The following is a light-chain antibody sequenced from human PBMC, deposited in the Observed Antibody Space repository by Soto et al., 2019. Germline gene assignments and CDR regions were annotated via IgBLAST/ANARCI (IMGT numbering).Light chain of an antibody. CDR1: QSVSSSY. V-gene: IGKV3-20*01. Sequence: EIVLTQSPGTLSLSPGERATLSCRASQSVSSSYLAWYQQKPGQAPRLLIYGASNRATGIPDRFSGSGSGTEFTLSISSLQSDDFGVYYCQQYDTWPRTFGQGTKVDIK. CDR2: GAS. CDR3: QQYDTWPRT. J-gene: IGKJ1*01.